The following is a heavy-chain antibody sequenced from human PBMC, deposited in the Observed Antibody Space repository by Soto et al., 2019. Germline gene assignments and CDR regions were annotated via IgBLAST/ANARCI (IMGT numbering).Heavy chain of an antibody. CDR2: ISYDGSNK. D-gene: IGHD6-19*01. CDR3: AKDSGSGWSHDAFDI. Sequence: SGGSLRLSCAASGFTFSSYGMHWVRQAPGKGLEWVAVISYDGSNKYYADSVKGRFTISRDNSKNTLYLQMNSLRAEDTAVYYCAKDSGSGWSHDAFDIWGQGTMVTVSS. V-gene: IGHV3-30*18. J-gene: IGHJ3*02. CDR1: GFTFSSYG.